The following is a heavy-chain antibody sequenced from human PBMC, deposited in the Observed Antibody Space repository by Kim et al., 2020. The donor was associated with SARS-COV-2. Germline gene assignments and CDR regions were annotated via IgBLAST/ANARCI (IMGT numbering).Heavy chain of an antibody. V-gene: IGHV4-4*02. CDR2: IYHSGST. CDR1: GGSISSSNW. Sequence: SETLSLTCAVSGGSISSSNWWSWVRQPPGKGLEWIGEIYHSGSTNYNPSLKSRVTILVDKSKNQFSLKLSSVTAADTAVYYCARDRVNYGLDAFDIWGQGTMVTVSS. J-gene: IGHJ3*02. D-gene: IGHD3-10*01. CDR3: ARDRVNYGLDAFDI.